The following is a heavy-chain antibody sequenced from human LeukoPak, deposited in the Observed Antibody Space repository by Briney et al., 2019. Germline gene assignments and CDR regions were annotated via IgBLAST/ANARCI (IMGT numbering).Heavy chain of an antibody. CDR1: DGSFSGYY. D-gene: IGHD3-3*01. J-gene: IGHJ4*02. CDR3: ARGLNDSWTGENY. CDR2: INQSGST. V-gene: IGHV4-34*01. Sequence: SETLSLTCAVYDGSFSGYYWSWIRQPPGKGLEWIGEINQSGSTNYNPSPKSRVTISLDTSKSQFSLKVRYVTAADTAVYYCARGLNDSWTGENYWGQGTLVTVSS.